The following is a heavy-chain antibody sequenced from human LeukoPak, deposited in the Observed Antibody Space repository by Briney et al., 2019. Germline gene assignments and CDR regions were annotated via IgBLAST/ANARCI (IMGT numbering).Heavy chain of an antibody. Sequence: PGGSLRLSCAASEFTFSSHGMHWVRQAPGKGLEWVAVISYDGSNKYYADSVKGRFTISRDNSKNTLYLQMNSLRAEDTAVYHCAKDGRSYSSGWPPFDYWGQGALVTVSS. CDR1: EFTFSSHG. J-gene: IGHJ4*02. CDR2: ISYDGSNK. V-gene: IGHV3-30*18. CDR3: AKDGRSYSSGWPPFDY. D-gene: IGHD6-19*01.